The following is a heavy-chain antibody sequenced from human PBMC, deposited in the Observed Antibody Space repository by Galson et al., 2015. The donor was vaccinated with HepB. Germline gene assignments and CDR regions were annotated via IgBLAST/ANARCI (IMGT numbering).Heavy chain of an antibody. J-gene: IGHJ3*02. D-gene: IGHD2-2*01. V-gene: IGHV6-1*01. CDR3: ARVRVPAAMLAFDI. Sequence: CAISGDSVSSNSAAWNWIRQSPSRGLEWLGRTYYRSKWYNDYAVSVKSRITINPDTSKNQFSLRLNSVTPEDTAVYYCARVRVPAAMLAFDIWGQGTMVTVSS. CDR1: GDSVSSNSAA. CDR2: TYYRSKWYN.